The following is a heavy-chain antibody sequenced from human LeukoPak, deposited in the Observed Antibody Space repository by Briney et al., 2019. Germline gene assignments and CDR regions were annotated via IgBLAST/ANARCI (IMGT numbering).Heavy chain of an antibody. V-gene: IGHV4-59*01. Sequence: SETLSLTCTVSGGSISSYYWSWIRQPPGKGLEWIGYIYYSGSTNYNPSLKSRVTISVDTSKNQFSLKLSSVTAADTAVYYCARPRGDSSSWFYFDYWGQGTLVTVSS. CDR3: ARPRGDSSSWFYFDY. D-gene: IGHD6-13*01. CDR1: GGSISSYY. CDR2: IYYSGST. J-gene: IGHJ4*02.